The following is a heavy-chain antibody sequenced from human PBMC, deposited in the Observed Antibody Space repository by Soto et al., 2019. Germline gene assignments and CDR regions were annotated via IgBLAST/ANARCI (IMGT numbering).Heavy chain of an antibody. J-gene: IGHJ4*02. CDR2: ITTSSNYI. D-gene: IGHD3-10*01. V-gene: IGHV3-21*01. CDR1: GFTFTSYT. CDR3: ARGYFDY. Sequence: GSLRLSCAASGFTFTSYTMNWVRQAPEKGLEWVSSITTSSNYIHYADSVKGRFTISRDNANNSLYLQMNTLRAEDTAVYFCARGYFDYWGQGALVTVSS.